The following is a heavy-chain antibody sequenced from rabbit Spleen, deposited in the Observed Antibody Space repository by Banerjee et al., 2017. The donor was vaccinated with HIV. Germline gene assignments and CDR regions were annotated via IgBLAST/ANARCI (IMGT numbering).Heavy chain of an antibody. J-gene: IGHJ4*01. CDR2: IYGGSSGST. Sequence: QEQLEESGGGLVKPGASLTLTCTASGFSFSSSDYMSWVRQAPGKGPEWIACIYGGSSGSTNYASWVNGRFTISKASSTTVTLQMTSLTAADTATYFCARNYAGYAGFGYATLDYFNLWGQGTLVTVS. CDR3: ARNYAGYAGFGYATLDYFNL. CDR1: GFSFSSSDY. V-gene: IGHV1S45*01. D-gene: IGHD6-1*01.